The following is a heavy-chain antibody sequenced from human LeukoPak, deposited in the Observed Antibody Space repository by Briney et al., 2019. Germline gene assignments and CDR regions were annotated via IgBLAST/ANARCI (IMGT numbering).Heavy chain of an antibody. CDR3: ARDLYNWNGYFDY. CDR2: ISYDGSNK. D-gene: IGHD1-1*01. V-gene: IGHV3-30*04. Sequence: GGSLRLSCAASGFTFSSYAMHWVRQAPGKGLEWVAVISYDGSNKYYADSVKGRFTISRDNSKNTLYLQMNGLRAEDTAVYYCARDLYNWNGYFDYWGQGTLVTVSS. J-gene: IGHJ4*02. CDR1: GFTFSSYA.